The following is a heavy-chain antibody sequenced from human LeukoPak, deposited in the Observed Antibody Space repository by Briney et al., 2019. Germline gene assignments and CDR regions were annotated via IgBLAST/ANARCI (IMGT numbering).Heavy chain of an antibody. D-gene: IGHD1-26*01. CDR2: ISAYNGNT. J-gene: IGHJ3*02. V-gene: IGHV1-18*01. CDR3: ARVIVGATNAFDI. CDR1: GYTFTSYG. Sequence: ASVKVSCKASGYTFTSYGISWVRQAPGQGLEWMGWISAYNGNTNYAQKLQGRVTMTRDTSISTAYMELSRLRSDDTAVYYCARVIVGATNAFDIWGQGTMVTVSS.